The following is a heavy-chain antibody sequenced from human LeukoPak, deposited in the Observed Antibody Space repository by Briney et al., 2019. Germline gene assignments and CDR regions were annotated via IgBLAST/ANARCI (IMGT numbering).Heavy chain of an antibody. CDR3: ASRTLLMEWELLTFDY. Sequence: KSSETLSLTCTVSGGSISSGSYYWGWIRQPPGKGLEWIGSIYYSGSTYYNPSLKSRVTISVDTSKNQFSLKLSSVTAADTAVYYCASRTLLMEWELLTFDYWGQGTLVTVSS. J-gene: IGHJ4*02. CDR2: IYYSGST. CDR1: GGSISSGSYY. D-gene: IGHD1-26*01. V-gene: IGHV4-39*01.